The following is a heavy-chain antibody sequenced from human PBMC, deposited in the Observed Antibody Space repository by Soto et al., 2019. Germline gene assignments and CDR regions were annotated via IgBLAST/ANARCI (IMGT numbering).Heavy chain of an antibody. CDR3: ARGGIVVVPARFGMDV. CDR1: GYTFTSYD. CDR2: MNPNSGNT. V-gene: IGHV1-8*01. J-gene: IGHJ6*02. Sequence: QVQLVQSGAEVKKPGASVKVSCKASGYTFTSYDINWVRQATGQGLEWMGWMNPNSGNTGYAQKFQGRVTMTRNTSISTAYMELSSLRSEDRAVHYCARGGIVVVPARFGMDVWGQGTTVTVSS. D-gene: IGHD2-2*01.